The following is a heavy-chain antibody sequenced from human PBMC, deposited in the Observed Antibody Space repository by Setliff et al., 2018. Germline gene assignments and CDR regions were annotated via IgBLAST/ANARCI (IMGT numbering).Heavy chain of an antibody. CDR2: ISAYNGDT. V-gene: IGHV1-18*01. CDR3: ARDRRNIVVAVVNAAFDI. Sequence: ASVKVSCKASGGTFSSYGISWVRQAPGQGLEWMGWISAYNGDTNYAQNLQGRVTMTTDTSTSTAYMELRSLRSDDTAVYYCARDRRNIVVAVVNAAFDIWGQGTMVTVSS. D-gene: IGHD2-15*01. J-gene: IGHJ3*02. CDR1: GGTFSSYG.